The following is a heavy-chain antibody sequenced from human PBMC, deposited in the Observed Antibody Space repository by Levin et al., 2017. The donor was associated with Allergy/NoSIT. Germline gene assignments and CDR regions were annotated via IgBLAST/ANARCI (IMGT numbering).Heavy chain of an antibody. D-gene: IGHD3-9*01. J-gene: IGHJ2*01. CDR2: IYPGDSDT. V-gene: IGHV5-51*01. CDR1: GYSFTSYW. CDR3: ARQKLRYFDWLSKRNWYFDL. Sequence: GESLKISCKGSGYSFTSYWIGWVRQMPGKGLEWMGIIYPGDSDTRYSPSFQGQVTISADKSISTAYLQWSSLKASDTAMYYCARQKLRYFDWLSKRNWYFDLWGRGTLVTVSS.